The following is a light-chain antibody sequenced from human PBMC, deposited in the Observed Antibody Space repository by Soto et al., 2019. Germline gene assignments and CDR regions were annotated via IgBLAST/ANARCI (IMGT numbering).Light chain of an antibody. Sequence: QSALTQPPSVSGSPGQSVTISCTGTSSDIGRYNRVSWYHHPPGTAPKLMIYVVSNLPAGVPDRFSGSKSGNTASLTISGLQAGDEADYYCNSFTVSSTYVCGTGTKVTV. J-gene: IGLJ1*01. V-gene: IGLV2-18*02. CDR3: NSFTVSSTYV. CDR2: VVS. CDR1: SSDIGRYNR.